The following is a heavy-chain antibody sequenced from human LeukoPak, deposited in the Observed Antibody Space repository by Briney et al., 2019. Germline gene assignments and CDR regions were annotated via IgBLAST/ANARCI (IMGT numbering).Heavy chain of an antibody. V-gene: IGHV1-18*01. J-gene: IGHJ6*02. D-gene: IGHD3-10*01. CDR1: GYTFTSYG. CDR3: ARSAGVENYYYYGMDV. Sequence: ASVKVSCKASGYTFTSYGISWVRQAPGHGLEWMGWISAYNGNTNYAQNLQGRVTMTTDTSTSTAHMELRSLRSDDTAVYYCARSAGVENYYYYGMDVWGQGTTVTVSS. CDR2: ISAYNGNT.